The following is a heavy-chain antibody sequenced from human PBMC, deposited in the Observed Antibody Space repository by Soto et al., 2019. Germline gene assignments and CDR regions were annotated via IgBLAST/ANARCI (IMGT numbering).Heavy chain of an antibody. CDR1: GFSLSTSGVG. CDR2: IYWDDDK. D-gene: IGHD6-13*01. J-gene: IGHJ4*02. CDR3: AHVRAAPDFDY. Sequence: QITLKESGPTLVKPTQTLTLTCTFSGFSLSTSGVGVGWIRQPPGKALEWLALIYWDDDKRYSPSLKSRLTITKDTSNNQVVLTMTDMDPVDTATYFCAHVRAAPDFDYWGQGTLVTVSS. V-gene: IGHV2-5*02.